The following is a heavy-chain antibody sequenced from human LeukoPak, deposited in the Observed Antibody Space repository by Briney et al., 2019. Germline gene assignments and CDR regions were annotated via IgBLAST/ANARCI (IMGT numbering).Heavy chain of an antibody. CDR2: ISGSGGST. D-gene: IGHD6-19*01. J-gene: IGHJ4*02. CDR3: AKSSSGWYPQYYFDY. Sequence: GGSLRLSCAASGFTFSSYAMSWVRQAPGKGLEWVSAISGSGGSTYYADSVKGRFTISRDNSKNTLYLQMNSLRAEDTAIYYCAKSSSGWYPQYYFDYWGQGTLVTVSS. V-gene: IGHV3-23*01. CDR1: GFTFSSYA.